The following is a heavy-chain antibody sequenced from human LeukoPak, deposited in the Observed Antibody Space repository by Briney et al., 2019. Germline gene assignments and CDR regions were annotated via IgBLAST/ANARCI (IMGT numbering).Heavy chain of an antibody. D-gene: IGHD1-1*01. CDR2: IGDNGGDT. Sequence: PGRSLRLSCAASGFTFSSYAMHWVRQAPGKGLEWVSAIGDNGGDTKYADSVKGRFTISRDNSKNTLYLQMNSLRAEDTAIYYCGRDWKLDYWGQGTLVTVSS. J-gene: IGHJ4*02. CDR1: GFTFSSYA. CDR3: GRDWKLDY. V-gene: IGHV3-23*01.